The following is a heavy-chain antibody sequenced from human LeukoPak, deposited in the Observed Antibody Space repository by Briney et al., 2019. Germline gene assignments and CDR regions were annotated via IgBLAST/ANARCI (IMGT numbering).Heavy chain of an antibody. CDR3: AREGTAGSYYYYYYYYMDV. CDR1: RFTFSTYS. J-gene: IGHJ6*03. CDR2: ISSRSTYI. D-gene: IGHD3-10*01. V-gene: IGHV3-21*04. Sequence: GGSLRLSCAASRFTFSTYSMNWVRQAPGKGLEWVSSISSRSTYIYYADSVKGRFTISRDNSKNTLYLQMNSLRAEDTAVYYCAREGTAGSYYYYYYYYMDVWGKGTTVTISS.